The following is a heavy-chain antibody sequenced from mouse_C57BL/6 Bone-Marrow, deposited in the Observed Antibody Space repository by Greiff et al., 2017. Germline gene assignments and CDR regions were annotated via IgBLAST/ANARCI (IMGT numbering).Heavy chain of an antibody. J-gene: IGHJ3*01. CDR2: IDPSDSYT. V-gene: IGHV1-59*01. Sequence: QVQLQQPGAELVRPGTSVKSSCKASGYTFPSYWLHWVKQRPGQGLEWIGVIDPSDSYTNYSQKFKGKATLTVDTSSSTAYMQLSSLTSEDSAVYYCARRLRYPFAYGGQGTLVTVSA. CDR1: GYTFPSYW. CDR3: ARRLRYPFAY. D-gene: IGHD1-1*01.